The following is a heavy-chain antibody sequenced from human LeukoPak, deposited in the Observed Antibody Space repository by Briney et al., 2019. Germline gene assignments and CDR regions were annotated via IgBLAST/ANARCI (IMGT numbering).Heavy chain of an antibody. J-gene: IGHJ4*02. D-gene: IGHD1-26*01. CDR1: GGSISSYY. CDR2: IYYSGST. Sequence: PSETLSLTCTVSGGSISSYYWSWIRQPPGKGLEWIGYIYYSGSTNYNPSLKSRVTISVDTSKNQFSLKLSSVTAADTAVYYCARGTASGSQDYWGQGTLVTVSS. CDR3: ARGTASGSQDY. V-gene: IGHV4-59*01.